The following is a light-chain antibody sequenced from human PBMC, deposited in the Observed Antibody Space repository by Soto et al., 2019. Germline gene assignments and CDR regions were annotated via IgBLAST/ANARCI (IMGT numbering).Light chain of an antibody. J-gene: IGLJ2*01. V-gene: IGLV2-8*01. Sequence: QSVLTQPPSASGSPGQSVTISCTGTRSDVGGYNYVSWYQQHPGKAPKLMIYEVSKRPSGVPDRFSGSKSGNTASLTVSGLQTEDEADYYCNSHAGSNTVIFGGWTKLTVL. CDR3: NSHAGSNTVI. CDR1: RSDVGGYNY. CDR2: EVS.